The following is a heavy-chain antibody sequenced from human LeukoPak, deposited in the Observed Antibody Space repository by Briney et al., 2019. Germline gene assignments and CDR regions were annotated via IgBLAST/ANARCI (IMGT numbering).Heavy chain of an antibody. J-gene: IGHJ1*01. V-gene: IGHV3-30-3*01. CDR2: ISYDGSNK. D-gene: IGHD2-2*01. Sequence: PGRSLRLSCAASGFTFSSYAMHWVRQAPGKGLEWVAVISYDGSNKYYADSVKGRFTISRDNSKNTLYLQVNSLRAEDTAVYYCARPRGYCSSTSCPNAEYFQHWGQGTLVTVSS. CDR1: GFTFSSYA. CDR3: ARPRGYCSSTSCPNAEYFQH.